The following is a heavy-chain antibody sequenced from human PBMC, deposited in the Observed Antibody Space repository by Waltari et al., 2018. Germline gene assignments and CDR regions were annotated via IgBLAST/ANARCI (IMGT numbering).Heavy chain of an antibody. CDR2: IRGGGGST. Sequence: EVQLLESGGGLVQPGGSMRLSCAASGFTFSSYALSWVSKAPGKGLEGGSAIRGGGGSTYYAESVKGRFTISRDKSKNTLYLQMNSLRAEDTAVYYCAKPLGTMVRGFDYWGQGTLVTVSS. CDR1: GFTFSSYA. J-gene: IGHJ4*02. D-gene: IGHD3-10*01. CDR3: AKPLGTMVRGFDY. V-gene: IGHV3-23*01.